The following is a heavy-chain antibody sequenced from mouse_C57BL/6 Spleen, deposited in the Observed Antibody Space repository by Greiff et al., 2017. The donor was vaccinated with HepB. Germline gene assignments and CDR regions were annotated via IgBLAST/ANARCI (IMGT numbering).Heavy chain of an antibody. Sequence: QVQLQQSGPELVKPGASVKISCKASGYAFSSSWMNWVKQRPGKGLEWIGRIYPGDGDTNYNGKFKGKATLTADKSSSTAYMQLSSLTSEDSAVYFCARGAPITTVVASYYFDYWGQGTTLTVSS. CDR1: GYAFSSSW. V-gene: IGHV1-82*01. CDR2: IYPGDGDT. D-gene: IGHD1-1*01. CDR3: ARGAPITTVVASYYFDY. J-gene: IGHJ2*01.